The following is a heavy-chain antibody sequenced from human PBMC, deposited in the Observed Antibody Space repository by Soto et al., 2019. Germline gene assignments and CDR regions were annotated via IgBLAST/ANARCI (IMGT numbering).Heavy chain of an antibody. V-gene: IGHV3-48*03. CDR1: GFTFSSYE. Sequence: PGGSLRLSCAASGFTFSSYEMNWVRQAPGKGLEWVSYISSSGSTIYYADSVKGRFTISRDNAKNSLYLQMNSLRAEDTAVYYCARGPLTIVGAFDYWGQGTLVTVSS. CDR3: ARGPLTIVGAFDY. D-gene: IGHD1-26*01. J-gene: IGHJ4*02. CDR2: ISSSGSTI.